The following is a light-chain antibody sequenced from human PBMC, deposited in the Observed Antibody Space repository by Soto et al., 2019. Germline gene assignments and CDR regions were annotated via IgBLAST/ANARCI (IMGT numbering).Light chain of an antibody. J-gene: IGKJ1*01. V-gene: IGKV3-15*01. CDR3: QQYNNWPRT. CDR1: QSVSSF. CDR2: GAT. Sequence: EIVLTQCPATLSLSTGERATLSFRASQSVSSFLAWYQQKPGQAPRLLIHGATTRATGIPARFSGSGSGTEFNLTISSLQSEDFAVYYCQQYNNWPRTFGQGTKVDIK.